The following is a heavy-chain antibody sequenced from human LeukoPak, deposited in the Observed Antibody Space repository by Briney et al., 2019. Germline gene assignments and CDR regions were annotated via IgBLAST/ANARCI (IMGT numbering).Heavy chain of an antibody. D-gene: IGHD2-15*01. Sequence: ASVKVSCKASGYTFTGYNMHWVRQAPGQRLEWMGWINPNGADTNYAQKFQGRVTMTRDTSISTAYMELSSLRSEDTAVYYCASRLHLYCSGGSCYFDYWGQGTLVTVSS. CDR1: GYTFTGYN. CDR3: ASRLHLYCSGGSCYFDY. CDR2: INPNGADT. V-gene: IGHV1-2*02. J-gene: IGHJ4*02.